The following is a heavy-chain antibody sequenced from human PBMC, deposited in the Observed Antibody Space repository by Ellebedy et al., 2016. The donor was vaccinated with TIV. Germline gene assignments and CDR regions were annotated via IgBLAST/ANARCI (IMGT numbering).Heavy chain of an antibody. CDR3: ARGLTMYYFDY. J-gene: IGHJ4*02. Sequence: GESLKISCAASGFTSSSYSMNWVRQAPGKGLEWVSYISSSSSTIYYADSVKGRFTISRDNAKNSLYLQMNSLRDGDTAVYYCARGLTMYYFDYWGQGTLVTVSS. V-gene: IGHV3-48*02. CDR1: GFTSSSYS. D-gene: IGHD3-10*02. CDR2: ISSSSSTI.